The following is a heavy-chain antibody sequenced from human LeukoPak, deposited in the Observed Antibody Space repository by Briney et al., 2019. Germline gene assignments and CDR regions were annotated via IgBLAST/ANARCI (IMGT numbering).Heavy chain of an antibody. CDR3: ASRGYSFSLVDY. Sequence: GRSLRLSCAASGFTFSSYAMHWVRQAPGKGLEWVAVISYDGSNKYYADSVKGRFTISRDNSKNTLYLQVNSLRAEDTAVYYCASRGYSFSLVDYWGQGTLVTVSS. V-gene: IGHV3-30-3*01. CDR2: ISYDGSNK. J-gene: IGHJ4*02. CDR1: GFTFSSYA. D-gene: IGHD5-18*01.